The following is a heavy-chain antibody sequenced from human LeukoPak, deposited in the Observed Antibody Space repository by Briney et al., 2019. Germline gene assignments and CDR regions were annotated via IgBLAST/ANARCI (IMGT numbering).Heavy chain of an antibody. CDR3: ARHRSYYGSGSPGGYNWFDP. CDR1: GGSFSSSSYY. Sequence: SETLSLTCTVSGGSFSSSSYYWGWIRQPPGKGLEWIGSIYYSGSTYYNPSLKSRVTISVDTSKNPFSLKLSSVTAADTAVYYCARHRSYYGSGSPGGYNWFDPWGQGTLVTVSS. CDR2: IYYSGST. V-gene: IGHV4-39*01. J-gene: IGHJ5*02. D-gene: IGHD3-10*01.